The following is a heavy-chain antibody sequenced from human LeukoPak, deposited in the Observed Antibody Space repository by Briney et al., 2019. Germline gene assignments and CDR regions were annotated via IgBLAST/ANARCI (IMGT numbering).Heavy chain of an antibody. V-gene: IGHV3-23*01. D-gene: IGHD1-14*01. CDR2: IGGSGSST. J-gene: IGHJ5*02. CDR3: AKSRLTPHP. CDR1: GLTYRNSH. Sequence: GGSLSLSCAASGLTYRNSHMSWVRQAPGKGVEGVSAIGGSGSSTFYTDSVKGRFTVSRDNSKNTLYLQMSSLSAEDTAVYYCAKSRLTPHPWGQGTLVTVSS.